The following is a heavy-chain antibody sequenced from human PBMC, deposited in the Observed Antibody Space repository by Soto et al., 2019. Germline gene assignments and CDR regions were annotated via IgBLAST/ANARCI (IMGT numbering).Heavy chain of an antibody. Sequence: QVQLVQSGAEVKKPGASVKVSCKASGYTFTSYDINWVRQVTGQGLEWMGWMNPNSGNTGYAQKLQGRVTMTRNTSIRTAYLELSSLRSEDTDVYYFARCCGYDFWSGYYTPSYYFDYWGQGTLVSVSS. CDR3: ARCCGYDFWSGYYTPSYYFDY. CDR2: MNPNSGNT. CDR1: GYTFTSYD. D-gene: IGHD3-3*01. V-gene: IGHV1-8*01. J-gene: IGHJ4*02.